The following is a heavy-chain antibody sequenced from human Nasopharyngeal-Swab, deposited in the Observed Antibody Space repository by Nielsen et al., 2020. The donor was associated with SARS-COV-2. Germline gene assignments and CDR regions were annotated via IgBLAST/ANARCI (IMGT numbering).Heavy chain of an antibody. Sequence: SETLSLTCTVSGGSINSGDYYWYWIRQPPGKGLEWIGYINNRGSAYYNPSLKSRLPMSVDTSKNQFSLNLSSVTAADTAVYYCASSRSGRSSVDYWGQGTLVAVSS. CDR3: ASSRSGRSSVDY. V-gene: IGHV4-30-4*01. J-gene: IGHJ4*02. CDR2: INNRGSA. D-gene: IGHD1-26*01. CDR1: GGSINSGDYY.